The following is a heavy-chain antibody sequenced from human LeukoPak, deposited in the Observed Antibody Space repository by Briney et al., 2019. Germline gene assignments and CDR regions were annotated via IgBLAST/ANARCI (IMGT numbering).Heavy chain of an antibody. J-gene: IGHJ4*02. Sequence: ASVKVSCKASGQALTGYFIHWVRQAPGQGLEWVGRIDPNTGDTIYAQNFQGRVTVTSATSISTAYMELSRLTSDDTAVYFCARLGLHGSGTYYFFDYWGQGTLVTVSS. CDR3: ARLGLHGSGTYYFFDY. CDR1: GQALTGYF. V-gene: IGHV1-2*06. CDR2: IDPNTGDT. D-gene: IGHD3-10*01.